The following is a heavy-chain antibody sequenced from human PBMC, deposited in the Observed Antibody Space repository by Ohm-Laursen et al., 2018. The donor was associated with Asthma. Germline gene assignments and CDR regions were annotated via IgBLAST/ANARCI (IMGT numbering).Heavy chain of an antibody. CDR1: GFTFGDYA. CDR3: ARIGPEWELPGREYSLHH. Sequence: SLRLSCTASGFTFGDYAMSWFRQVPGKGLEWVASISTASTFIYYADSVRGRFTTSRDNAKNSVYLQMNSLRAEDTALYYCARIGPEWELPGREYSLHHWGEGTLVTVSS. V-gene: IGHV3-21*01. D-gene: IGHD1-26*01. CDR2: ISTASTFI. J-gene: IGHJ1*01.